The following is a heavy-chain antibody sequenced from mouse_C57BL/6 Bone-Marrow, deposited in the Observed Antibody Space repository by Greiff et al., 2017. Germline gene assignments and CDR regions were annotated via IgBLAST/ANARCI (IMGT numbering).Heavy chain of an antibody. J-gene: IGHJ3*01. CDR3: ARHDGYYVGFAY. V-gene: IGHV5-6*01. Sequence: EVKVVESGGDLVKPGGSLKLSCAASGFTFSSYGMSWVRQTPDKRLEWVATISSGGSDTYYPDSVKGRFTISRDNAKNTLYLQMSSLKSEDTAMYYCARHDGYYVGFAYWGQGPLVTVSA. CDR2: ISSGGSDT. D-gene: IGHD2-3*01. CDR1: GFTFSSYG.